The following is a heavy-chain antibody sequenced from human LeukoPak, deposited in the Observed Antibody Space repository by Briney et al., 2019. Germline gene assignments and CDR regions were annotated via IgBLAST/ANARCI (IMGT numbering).Heavy chain of an antibody. D-gene: IGHD3-16*01. CDR2: FDPEDGET. CDR3: ATRQGAYYYYGMDV. CDR1: GYTLSELS. V-gene: IGHV1-24*01. J-gene: IGHJ6*02. Sequence: ASVKVSCKVSGYTLSELSMHWVRQAPGKGLEWMGGFDPEDGETIYAQKFQGRVTMTEATSTDTAYMELSSLRSEDTAVYYCATRQGAYYYYGMDVWGQGTTVTVSS.